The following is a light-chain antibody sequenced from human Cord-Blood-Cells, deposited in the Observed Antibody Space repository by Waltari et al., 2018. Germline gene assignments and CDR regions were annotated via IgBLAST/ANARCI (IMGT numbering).Light chain of an antibody. CDR3: QQRSNWPLT. CDR1: QSVSSY. J-gene: IGKJ4*01. CDR2: DAS. V-gene: IGKV3-11*01. Sequence: EIVLTQSPATLSLPPGERATLSGRASQSVSSYLAWYQQKPGQAPRLLIYDASNRATGIPARFSGSGSGTDFTLTISSLEPEEFAVYYCQQRSNWPLTFGGGTKVEIK.